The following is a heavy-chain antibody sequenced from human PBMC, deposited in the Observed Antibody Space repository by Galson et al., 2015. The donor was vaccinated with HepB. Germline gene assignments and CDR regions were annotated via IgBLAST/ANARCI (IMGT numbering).Heavy chain of an antibody. D-gene: IGHD4-17*01. CDR3: ARVADSHYGDHTHFDS. CDR2: ISSSSGTYT. J-gene: IGHJ4*02. Sequence: SLRLSCAASGFTFRDYYMSWIRQTPGKGLEWLSYISSSSGTYTNYADSVTGRLTISRDNAENSLYLQMSSLRAEDTAVYYCARVADSHYGDHTHFDSWGQGTLVTVSS. V-gene: IGHV3-11*06. CDR1: GFTFRDYY.